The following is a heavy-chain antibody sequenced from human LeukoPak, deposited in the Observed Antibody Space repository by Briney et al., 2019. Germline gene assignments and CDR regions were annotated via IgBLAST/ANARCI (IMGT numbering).Heavy chain of an antibody. Sequence: GGSLRLSCAAPGFTFSSYSMNWVRQAPGKGLEWVSSISSSSSYIYYADSVKGRFTISRDNAKNSLYLQMNSLRAEDTAVYYCARERDYRGQLDYWGQGTLVTVSS. D-gene: IGHD5-12*01. CDR2: ISSSSSYI. J-gene: IGHJ4*02. CDR3: ARERDYRGQLDY. V-gene: IGHV3-21*01. CDR1: GFTFSSYS.